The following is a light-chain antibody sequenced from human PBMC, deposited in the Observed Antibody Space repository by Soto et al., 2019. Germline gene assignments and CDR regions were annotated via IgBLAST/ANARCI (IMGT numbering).Light chain of an antibody. CDR3: CSYTSNTVV. V-gene: IGLV2-23*01. CDR2: EGT. CDR1: NSDVGTYNL. Sequence: QSALTQPASVSGSPGQSITVSCTGINSDVGTYNLVSWYQHHPGKAPKLVIYEGTKRPSGVSSRFSGSKSGNTASLTISGLQAEDEGDYYCCSYTSNTVVFGGGTKVTVL. J-gene: IGLJ2*01.